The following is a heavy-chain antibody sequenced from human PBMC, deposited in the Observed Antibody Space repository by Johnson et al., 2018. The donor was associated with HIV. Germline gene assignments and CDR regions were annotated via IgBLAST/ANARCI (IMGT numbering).Heavy chain of an antibody. D-gene: IGHD6-13*01. J-gene: IGHJ3*02. V-gene: IGHV3-49*04. CDR1: GFTFGDYA. CDR2: IRSKTSGGTT. CDR3: ARDGHSSTPRCAFDI. Sequence: VQLVESGGGLVQPGRSLRLSCTASGFTFGDYAMSWVRQAPGKGLEWVGFIRSKTSGGTTEYAASVKGRFTISRDNSKNTLYLQMNSLRPEDTAVYYCARDGHSSTPRCAFDIWGQGTMVTVSS.